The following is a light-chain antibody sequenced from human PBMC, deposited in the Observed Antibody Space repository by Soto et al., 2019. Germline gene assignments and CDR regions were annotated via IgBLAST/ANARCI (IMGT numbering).Light chain of an antibody. CDR3: SSYTTSRDYV. J-gene: IGLJ1*01. CDR2: EVS. CDR1: SSDVGAYNY. V-gene: IGLV2-14*01. Sequence: QAVLTHPASVSWSPGQSITISCTGTSSDVGAYNYVSWYQQQSGKAPKLMIHEVSNRPSGVSNRFSGSKSGNTASLTISGLQAEEEADYYCSSYTTSRDYVFGIGTKVTVL.